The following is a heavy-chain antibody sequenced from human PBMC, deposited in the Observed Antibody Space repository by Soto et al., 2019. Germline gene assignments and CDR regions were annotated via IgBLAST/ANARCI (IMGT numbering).Heavy chain of an antibody. CDR2: INPNSGGT. CDR1: GYTFTGYY. V-gene: IGHV1-2*04. J-gene: IGHJ6*02. D-gene: IGHD5-18*01. CDR3: ARDYLASSIFTVMVLPSYGMDV. Sequence: ASVKRSCKAAGYTFTGYYMHWVRQAPGQGLEWMGWINPNSGGTNYAQKFQGWVTMTRDTSISTAYMELSRLRSDDTAVYYCARDYLASSIFTVMVLPSYGMDVWCPGPTVTVS.